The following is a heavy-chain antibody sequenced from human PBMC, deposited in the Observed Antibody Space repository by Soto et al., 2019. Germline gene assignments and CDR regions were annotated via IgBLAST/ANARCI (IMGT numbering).Heavy chain of an antibody. CDR1: GGSFSGYY. Sequence: PSETLSLTCAVYGGSFSGYYWSWIRQPPGKGLEWIGEINHSGSTNYNPSLESRVTISVDTSKNQFSLKLSSVTAADTAVYYCARGVRPTAAAGYNWFDPWGQGTLVTVSS. CDR2: INHSGST. D-gene: IGHD6-13*01. CDR3: ARGVRPTAAAGYNWFDP. V-gene: IGHV4-34*01. J-gene: IGHJ5*02.